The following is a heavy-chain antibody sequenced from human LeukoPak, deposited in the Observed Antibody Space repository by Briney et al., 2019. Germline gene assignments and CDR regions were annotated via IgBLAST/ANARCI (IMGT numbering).Heavy chain of an antibody. D-gene: IGHD6-19*01. J-gene: IGHJ4*02. CDR3: ARAKTAQWLVNPLDY. V-gene: IGHV3-20*04. CDR2: INWNGGST. Sequence: PGGSLRLSCAASGFTFDDYGMSWVRQAPGKGLEWVSGINWNGGSTGYADSVKGRFTISRDNAKNSLYLQMNSLRAEDTALYYCARAKTAQWLVNPLDYWGQGTLVTVSS. CDR1: GFTFDDYG.